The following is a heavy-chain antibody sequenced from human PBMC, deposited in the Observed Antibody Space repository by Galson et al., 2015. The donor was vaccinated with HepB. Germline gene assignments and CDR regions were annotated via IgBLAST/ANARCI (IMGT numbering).Heavy chain of an antibody. CDR3: ARSYSSTGANWFDP. Sequence: CAISGDSVSSKTVTWNWIRQSPSRGLEWLGRTYYRSQWSSNYTLSVKSRITINPDTSKNQFSLQLNSVTPEDTAIYYCARSYSSTGANWFDPWGQGTLVNVSS. V-gene: IGHV6-1*01. CDR2: TYYRSQWSS. D-gene: IGHD2-8*02. CDR1: GDSVSSKTVT. J-gene: IGHJ5*02.